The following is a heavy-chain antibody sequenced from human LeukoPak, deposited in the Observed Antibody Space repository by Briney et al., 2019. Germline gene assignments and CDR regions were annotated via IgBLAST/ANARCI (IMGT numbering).Heavy chain of an antibody. Sequence: SETLSLTCTVSGGSISSGGYYWSWIRQHPGKGLEWIGYIYYSGSTYYNPSLKSRVTISVDTSKNQFSLKLSSVTAADTAVYYCARGQGYYDSSGYGYWGQGTLVTVSS. CDR1: GGSISSGGYY. J-gene: IGHJ4*02. CDR3: ARGQGYYDSSGYGY. CDR2: IYYSGST. V-gene: IGHV4-31*03. D-gene: IGHD3-22*01.